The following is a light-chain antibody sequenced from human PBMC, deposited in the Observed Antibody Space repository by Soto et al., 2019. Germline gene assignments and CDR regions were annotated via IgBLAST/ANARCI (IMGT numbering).Light chain of an antibody. CDR3: QQYHNWPA. CDR2: GAA. J-gene: IGKJ1*01. CDR1: QSVFSS. V-gene: IGKV3-15*01. Sequence: EIVMTQSPATLSVSPGERATLSCRASQSVFSSLAWYQQKPGQAPRLLIYGAATRATGIPARFSGSGSGTEFTLTISSLQSEDFAVYYCQQYHNWPAFDQGTKVETK.